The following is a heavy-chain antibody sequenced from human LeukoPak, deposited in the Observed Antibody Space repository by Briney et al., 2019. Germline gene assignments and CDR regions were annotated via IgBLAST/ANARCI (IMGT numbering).Heavy chain of an antibody. J-gene: IGHJ5*02. D-gene: IGHD5-12*01. CDR1: GYTFTSYG. CDR3: ARAGAWLRLEDWFEP. Sequence: ASVKVSCKASGYTFTSYGISWVRQAPGQGLEWMGWISAYNGNTNYAQKLQGRVTMTTDTSTSTAYMELRSLRSDDTAVYYCARAGAWLRLEDWFEPWGQGTLVTVSS. V-gene: IGHV1-18*01. CDR2: ISAYNGNT.